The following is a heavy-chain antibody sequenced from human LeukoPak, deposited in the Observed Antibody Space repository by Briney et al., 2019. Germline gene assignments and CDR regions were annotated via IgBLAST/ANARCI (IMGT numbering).Heavy chain of an antibody. CDR1: GYTLTELS. V-gene: IGHV1-24*01. D-gene: IGHD3-16*02. CDR2: FDPEDGET. CDR3: ATVVLRLGELSLLGY. Sequence: GASVKVSCKVSGYTLTELSMHWVRQAPGKGLEWMGGFDPEDGETIYAQKFQGRVTMTEDTSTDTAYMELSSLRSEDTAVYYCATVVLRLGELSLLGYWGQGTLVTVSS. J-gene: IGHJ4*02.